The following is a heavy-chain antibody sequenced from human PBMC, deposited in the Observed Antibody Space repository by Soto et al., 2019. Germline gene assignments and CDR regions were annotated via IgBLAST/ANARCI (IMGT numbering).Heavy chain of an antibody. CDR1: GFTFSSYA. D-gene: IGHD3-9*01. CDR3: ATFMEVTGPGWGRASEY. CDR2: FCSSGGTT. V-gene: IGHV3-23*01. Sequence: PGGSLRLSCAASGFTFSSYAMSWVRQAPGKGLEWVSAFCSSGGTTYYADSVKGRFTISRDNSRNTVFLQMNTLGAGDTAIYYCATFMEVTGPGWGRASEYWGQGTRVTVSS. J-gene: IGHJ4*02.